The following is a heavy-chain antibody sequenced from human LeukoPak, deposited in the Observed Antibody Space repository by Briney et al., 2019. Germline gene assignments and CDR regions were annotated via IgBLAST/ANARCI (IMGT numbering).Heavy chain of an antibody. D-gene: IGHD2-15*01. CDR3: ARDPPDCSGGNCFSGGMDV. Sequence: GGSLRLSCAGSGFTFSTYGMHWVRQAPGKGLEWVSTISNDGNRKYYAVSVKGRFIISRDNSKNTLYLRLNSLTVEDTAMYYCARDPPDCSGGNCFSGGMDVWGQGITVTV. V-gene: IGHV3-30*03. J-gene: IGHJ6*02. CDR2: ISNDGNRK. CDR1: GFTFSTYG.